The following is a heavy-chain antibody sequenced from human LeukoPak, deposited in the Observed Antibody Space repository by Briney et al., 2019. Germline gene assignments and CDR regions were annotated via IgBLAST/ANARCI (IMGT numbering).Heavy chain of an antibody. V-gene: IGHV3-74*01. J-gene: IGHJ4*02. Sequence: GGPLRLPCAASGFTFSSYYELGVRQSPGKALVWVSRINSYGSSTRYGESVKGRFNITRDNAKNSMYLQMNSLRAEDTAVYYCARVKYSGYDKGIMGLDWGQGTLVTVSS. CDR3: ARVKYSGYDKGIMGLD. CDR1: GFTFSSYY. CDR2: INSYGSST. D-gene: IGHD5-12*01.